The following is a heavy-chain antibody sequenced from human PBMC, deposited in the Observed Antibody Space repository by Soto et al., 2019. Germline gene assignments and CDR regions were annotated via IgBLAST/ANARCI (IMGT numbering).Heavy chain of an antibody. J-gene: IGHJ5*02. CDR2: IDPSDSYT. D-gene: IGHD2-15*01. Sequence: PGESLKISCKGAGYRFTSYWISWVRQMPGKGLEWMGRIDPSDSYTNYSPSFQGHVTISADKSISTAYLQWSSLKASDTAMYYCARQYCSGGSCYSVWFDPWGQGTLVTVSS. CDR3: ARQYCSGGSCYSVWFDP. V-gene: IGHV5-10-1*01. CDR1: GYRFTSYW.